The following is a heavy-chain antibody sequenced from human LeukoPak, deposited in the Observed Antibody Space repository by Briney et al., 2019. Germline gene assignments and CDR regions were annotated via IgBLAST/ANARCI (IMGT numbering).Heavy chain of an antibody. CDR2: IYTSGST. V-gene: IGHV4-4*07. Sequence: SETLSLTCTVSGGSISSYYWSWIRQPAGKGLEWIGRIYTSGSTNYNPTLKSRVTMSVDTSKNQFSLKLSSVTAADTAVYYCARRGQQLVYFDYWGQGTLVTVSS. CDR3: ARRGQQLVYFDY. J-gene: IGHJ4*02. D-gene: IGHD6-13*01. CDR1: GGSISSYY.